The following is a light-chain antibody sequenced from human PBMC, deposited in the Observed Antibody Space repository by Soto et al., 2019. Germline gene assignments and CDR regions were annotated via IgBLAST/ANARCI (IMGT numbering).Light chain of an antibody. CDR1: QSVSSNY. Sequence: EIVLTQSPGTLSLSPGERATLSCRASQSVSSNYLAWYQQKPGQAPRLLIYGASSRAAGIPDRFSGSGSGTDFTLTISRLEPEDFAVYYCQQYGSPGTFGQGTKVDI. J-gene: IGKJ1*01. CDR2: GAS. CDR3: QQYGSPGT. V-gene: IGKV3-20*01.